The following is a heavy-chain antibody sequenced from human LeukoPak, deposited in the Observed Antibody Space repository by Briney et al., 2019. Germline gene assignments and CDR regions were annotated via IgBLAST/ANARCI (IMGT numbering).Heavy chain of an antibody. D-gene: IGHD6-13*01. CDR2: ISSSDSTI. J-gene: IGHJ4*02. CDR3: ARESVYSTSWSPFDY. CDR1: GFTFSSYE. V-gene: IGHV3-48*03. Sequence: GGSLRLSCAASGFTFSSYEMNWVRQAPGKGLEWVSYISSSDSTIYYADSVKGRFTISRDNAKNSLYLQMNSLRAEDTAIYYCARESVYSTSWSPFDYWGQGTLVTVSS.